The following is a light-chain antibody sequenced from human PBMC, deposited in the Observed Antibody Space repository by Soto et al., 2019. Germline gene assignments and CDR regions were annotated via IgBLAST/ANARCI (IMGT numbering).Light chain of an antibody. CDR1: SSDIGDYKY. J-gene: IGLJ2*01. CDR3: SSYTRSSALDVV. Sequence: QSALTQPASVSGSPGQSITISCTGSSSDIGDYKYVSWYQQHPGKAPKLMIYEVTNRPSGVSHRFSGSKSGNTASLTISGLQAEDEADYYCSSYTRSSALDVVFGGGTKLTVL. CDR2: EVT. V-gene: IGLV2-14*01.